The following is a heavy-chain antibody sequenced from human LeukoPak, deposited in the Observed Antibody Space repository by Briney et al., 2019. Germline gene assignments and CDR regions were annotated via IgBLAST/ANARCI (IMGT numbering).Heavy chain of an antibody. J-gene: IGHJ3*02. CDR2: ISSSSSYI. D-gene: IGHD1-14*01. CDR3: AREPWEPIDPGAFDI. Sequence: GGSLRLSCAASGFTFSSYSMNWVRQAPGKGLEWVSSISSSSSYIYYADSVKGRFTISRDNAKNSLYLQMNSLRAEDTAVYYCAREPWEPIDPGAFDIWGQGTMVTVSS. CDR1: GFTFSSYS. V-gene: IGHV3-21*01.